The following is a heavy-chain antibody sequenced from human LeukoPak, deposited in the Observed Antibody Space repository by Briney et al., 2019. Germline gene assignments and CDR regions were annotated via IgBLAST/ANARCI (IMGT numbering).Heavy chain of an antibody. V-gene: IGHV4-59*08. CDR2: IYYSGST. J-gene: IGHJ4*02. CDR1: GGSISSYY. CDR3: ARHSAAAGRFDY. Sequence: SETLSLTCTVSGGSISSYYGRWIRQPPGKGLEWIGCIYYSGSTNYNPSLKSRVTISVEKSKNQFSLKLTSVTAADTSVYYCARHSAAAGRFDYWGQGTLVTVSS. D-gene: IGHD6-13*01.